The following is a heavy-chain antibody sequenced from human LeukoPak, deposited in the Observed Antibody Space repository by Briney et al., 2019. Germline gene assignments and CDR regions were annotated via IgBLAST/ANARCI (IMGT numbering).Heavy chain of an antibody. J-gene: IGHJ4*02. Sequence: SSETLSLTCTVSGGSTSSSNYYWGWIRQPSGKGLEWIGGIHYSGNTYYNPSLKSRVTISIDTSKNQFSLKLSSVTAADTAVYYCARLGAGPTYYDFWSGYSSFYFDYWGQGTLVTVSS. V-gene: IGHV4-39*01. CDR2: IHYSGNT. D-gene: IGHD3-3*01. CDR3: ARLGAGPTYYDFWSGYSSFYFDY. CDR1: GGSTSSSNYY.